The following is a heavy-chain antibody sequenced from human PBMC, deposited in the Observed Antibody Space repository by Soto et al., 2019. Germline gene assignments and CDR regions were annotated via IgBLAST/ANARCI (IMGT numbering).Heavy chain of an antibody. CDR2: IIPIFGTA. CDR1: GGTFSSYA. CDR3: ARDQVVVADTHPPYYGMDV. Sequence: SVKVSCKASGGTFSSYAISWVRQAPGQGLEWMGGIIPIFGTANYAQKFQGRVTITADESTSTAYMELSSLRSEDTAVYYCARDQVVVADTHPPYYGMDVCGQGPTVTVYS. J-gene: IGHJ6*02. D-gene: IGHD2-15*01. V-gene: IGHV1-69*13.